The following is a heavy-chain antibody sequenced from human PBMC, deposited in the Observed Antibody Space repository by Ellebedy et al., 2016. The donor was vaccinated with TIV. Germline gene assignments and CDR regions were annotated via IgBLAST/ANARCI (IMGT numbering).Heavy chain of an antibody. V-gene: IGHV1-69*05. J-gene: IGHJ4*02. CDR3: ARATDYYDTSFDY. CDR2: IIPIFGTA. CDR1: GGTFSSYA. D-gene: IGHD3-22*01. Sequence: SMKVSCXASGGTFSSYAISWVRQAPGQGLEWMGGIIPIFGTANYAQKLQGRVTMTTDTSTSTAYMELRSLRSDDTAVYYCARATDYYDTSFDYWGQGTLVTVSS.